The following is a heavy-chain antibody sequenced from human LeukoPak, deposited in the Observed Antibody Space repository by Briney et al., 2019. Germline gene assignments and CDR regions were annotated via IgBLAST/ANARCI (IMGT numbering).Heavy chain of an antibody. CDR3: ARTALAAYSSGWYYFDY. V-gene: IGHV1-2*02. Sequence: GASVKVSCKASGYTFTGYYMHWVRQAPGQGLEWMGWINPNSGGTNYAQKFQGRVTMTRDTSISTAYMELSRLRSDDTAVYYCARTALAAYSSGWYYFDYWGQGTLVTVSS. CDR1: GYTFTGYY. J-gene: IGHJ4*02. D-gene: IGHD6-19*01. CDR2: INPNSGGT.